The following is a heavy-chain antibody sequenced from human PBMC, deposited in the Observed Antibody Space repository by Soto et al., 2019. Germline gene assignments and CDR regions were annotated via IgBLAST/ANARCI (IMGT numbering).Heavy chain of an antibody. CDR3: ARHIRIAAATHYYYYGMDV. V-gene: IGHV5-51*01. Sequence: GESLKISCKVSGYSFTSYWIGWVRQMPGKGLEWMGIIYPGDSDTRYSPSFQGQVTISADKSISTAYLQWSSLKASDTAMYYCARHIRIAAATHYYYYGMDVWGQGTTVTVSS. D-gene: IGHD6-13*01. CDR1: GYSFTSYW. J-gene: IGHJ6*02. CDR2: IYPGDSDT.